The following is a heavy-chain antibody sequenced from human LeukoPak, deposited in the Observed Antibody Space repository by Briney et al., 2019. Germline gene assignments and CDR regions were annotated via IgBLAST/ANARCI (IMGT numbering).Heavy chain of an antibody. D-gene: IGHD1-26*01. Sequence: ASVKVSCKASGYTFTSYDINWVRQATGQGLEWMGWMNPKSGNTGYAQKFQGRVTMTRDTSTSTVYMELSSLRSEDTAVYYCARILEGATTLGYWGQGTLVTVSS. CDR1: GYTFTSYD. CDR2: MNPKSGNT. CDR3: ARILEGATTLGY. J-gene: IGHJ4*02. V-gene: IGHV1-8*01.